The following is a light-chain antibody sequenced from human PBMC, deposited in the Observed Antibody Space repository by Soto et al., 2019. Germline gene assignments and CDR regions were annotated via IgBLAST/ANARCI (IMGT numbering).Light chain of an antibody. CDR1: QSVSNDV. Sequence: EIVLTQSPGILSLSPGERATLSCRASQSVSNDVLAWYQQKPGQAPRLLIYGSSTRATDVPARFSGSGSGADFTLSISRLEPVYFAVYYSTKYKRSSVTVGQETKV. CDR2: GSS. J-gene: IGKJ1*01. CDR3: TKYKRSSVT. V-gene: IGKV3-20*01.